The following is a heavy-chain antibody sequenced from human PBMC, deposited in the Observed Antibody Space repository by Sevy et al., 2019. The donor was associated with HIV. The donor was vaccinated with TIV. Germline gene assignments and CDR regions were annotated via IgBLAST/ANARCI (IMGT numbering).Heavy chain of an antibody. CDR2: IKQDGSVK. Sequence: RGCLRLSCAASGFTLNSYWMSCVRQAPGKGLEWVANIKQDGSVKYYVDSVKGRFTISRDNARNLVYLQMSSLTAEDTALYYCVRTIAADASLWGQGTQVRVSS. V-gene: IGHV3-7*01. D-gene: IGHD6-13*01. J-gene: IGHJ4*02. CDR3: VRTIAADASL. CDR1: GFTLNSYW.